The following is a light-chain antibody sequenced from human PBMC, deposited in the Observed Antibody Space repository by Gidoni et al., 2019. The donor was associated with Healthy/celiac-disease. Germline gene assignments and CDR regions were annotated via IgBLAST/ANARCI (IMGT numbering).Light chain of an antibody. J-gene: IGKJ4*01. Sequence: DIQMTQSPSTLSASVGDRVTITCRASQSISSWLAWYQQKPGKAPKLLIYKASSLESGVPSRFSGSGSGTEFTLTISSLQPDDFATYYCQSELTFGGGTKVEIK. CDR1: QSISSW. CDR2: KAS. V-gene: IGKV1-5*03. CDR3: QSELT.